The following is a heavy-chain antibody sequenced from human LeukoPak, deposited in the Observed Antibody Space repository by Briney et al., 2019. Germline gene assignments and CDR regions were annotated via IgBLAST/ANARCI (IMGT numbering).Heavy chain of an antibody. Sequence: ASVKVSCKATGYTFTSYGISWVRQAPGQGLEWMGWTSAYNGNTNYAQKLQGRVTMTTDTSTSTAYMELSRLRSDDTAVYYCARDQGATYDYWGQGTLVTVSS. V-gene: IGHV1-18*01. CDR3: ARDQGATYDY. CDR2: TSAYNGNT. CDR1: GYTFTSYG. J-gene: IGHJ4*02. D-gene: IGHD1-26*01.